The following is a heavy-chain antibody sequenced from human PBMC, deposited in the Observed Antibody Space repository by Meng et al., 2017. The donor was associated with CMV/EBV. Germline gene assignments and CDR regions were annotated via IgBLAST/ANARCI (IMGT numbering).Heavy chain of an antibody. Sequence: GGSLRLSCAASGFTFSSYAMSWVRQAPGKGLEWVSAISGSGGSTYYADSVKGRFTISRDNSKNTLYLQMNSLRAEGTAVYYCAKNLAFTVDTDAFDILGQGTMVTVSS. CDR1: GFTFSSYA. V-gene: IGHV3-23*01. J-gene: IGHJ3*02. CDR3: AKNLAFTVDTDAFDI. D-gene: IGHD6-19*01. CDR2: ISGSGGST.